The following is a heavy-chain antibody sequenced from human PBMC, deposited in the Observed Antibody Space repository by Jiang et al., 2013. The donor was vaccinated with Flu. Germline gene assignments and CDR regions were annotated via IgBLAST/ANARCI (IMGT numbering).Heavy chain of an antibody. CDR3: AKEELGTHSRHYGLDV. D-gene: IGHD7-27*01. CDR1: GGSINNYY. CDR2: IYSTGIT. Sequence: VSGGSINNYYWSWVRQPAGKGLEWIGRIYSTGITNYNPSLKSRVIMSVDTSNKQFTLRLSSVTAADTAVYYCAKEELGTHSRHYGLDVWGQGTTVTVSS. J-gene: IGHJ6*02. V-gene: IGHV4-4*07.